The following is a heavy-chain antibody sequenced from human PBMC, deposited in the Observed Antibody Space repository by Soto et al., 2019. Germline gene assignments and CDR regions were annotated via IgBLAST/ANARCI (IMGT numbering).Heavy chain of an antibody. V-gene: IGHV1-3*01. D-gene: IGHD1-26*01. CDR2: ITPDNGNT. CDR1: GYTFSSYS. CDR3: ARDSGSYDNWFDP. J-gene: IGHJ5*02. Sequence: ASVKVSCKTSGYTFSSYSIHWVRQAPGQSLEWMGVITPDNGNTHFSQKFQGRATVTWDASTSTAYMELSSLTSEDTAVYYCARDSGSYDNWFDPWGQGTPVTVSS.